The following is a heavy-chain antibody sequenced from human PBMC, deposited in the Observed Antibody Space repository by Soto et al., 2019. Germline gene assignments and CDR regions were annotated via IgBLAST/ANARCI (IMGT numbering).Heavy chain of an antibody. J-gene: IGHJ5*02. D-gene: IGHD3-22*01. CDR1: GYTFTSYG. CDR2: ISAYNGNT. CDR3: ARVKTSGYHNWFDP. V-gene: IGHV1-18*01. Sequence: QVQLVQSGAEVKKPGASVKVSCKASGYTFTSYGISWVRQAPGQGREWMGWISAYNGNTNYAQILQGRVTMTTDTSTSTAYMEMRILRSDDTAVYYCARVKTSGYHNWFDPWGQGTLVTVSS.